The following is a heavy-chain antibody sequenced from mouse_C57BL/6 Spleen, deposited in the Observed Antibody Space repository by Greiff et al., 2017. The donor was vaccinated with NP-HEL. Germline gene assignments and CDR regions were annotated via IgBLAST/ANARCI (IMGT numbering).Heavy chain of an antibody. D-gene: IGHD2-4*01. V-gene: IGHV1-81*01. J-gene: IGHJ4*01. Sequence: QVQLKESGAELARPGASVKLSCKASGYTFTSYGISWVKQRTGQGLEWIGEIYPRSGNTYYNEKFKGKATLTADKSSSTAYMELRSLTSEDSAVYFCASYDYQPSLDYWGQGTSVTVSS. CDR1: GYTFTSYG. CDR2: IYPRSGNT. CDR3: ASYDYQPSLDY.